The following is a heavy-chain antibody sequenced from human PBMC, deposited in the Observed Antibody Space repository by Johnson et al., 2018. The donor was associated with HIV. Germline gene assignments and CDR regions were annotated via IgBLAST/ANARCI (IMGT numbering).Heavy chain of an antibody. Sequence: VQLVESGGGVVQPGRSLRLSCAASGFTFSSYAMHWVRQAPGKGLEWVAVISYDGSNTYFADSVKGRFTISRDNAKNSLYLQMNSLRADDTDGYYCARDRGYWDSFEGWGQATMVTVTS. V-gene: IGHV3-30*04. J-gene: IGHJ3*01. CDR1: GFTFSSYA. CDR3: ARDRGYWDSFEG. CDR2: ISYDGSNT. D-gene: IGHD3-22*01.